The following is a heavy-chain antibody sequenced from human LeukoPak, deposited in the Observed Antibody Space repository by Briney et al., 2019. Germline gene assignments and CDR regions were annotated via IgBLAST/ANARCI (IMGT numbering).Heavy chain of an antibody. J-gene: IGHJ4*02. CDR1: GFTFSSYG. Sequence: PGGSLRLSCAASGFTFSSYGMHWVRQAPGKGLEWVAVISYDGSNKYYADSVKGRFTISRDNSKNTLYLQMNSLRAEDTAVYYCASEGTAIHPVDYWGQGTLVTVSS. V-gene: IGHV3-30*03. CDR3: ASEGTAIHPVDY. D-gene: IGHD2-2*02. CDR2: ISYDGSNK.